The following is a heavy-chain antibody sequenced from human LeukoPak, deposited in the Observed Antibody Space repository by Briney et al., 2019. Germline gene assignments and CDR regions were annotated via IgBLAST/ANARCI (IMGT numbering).Heavy chain of an antibody. CDR1: GFTFSSYS. D-gene: IGHD3-3*01. V-gene: IGHV3-21*01. J-gene: IGHJ4*02. Sequence: GGSLRLSCAASGFTFSSYSMNWVRQAPGKGLEWVSSISSSSSYIYYANSVEGRFTISRDNAKNSLYLQMTSLRAEDTAVYYCARSGYDFWSGSALYYFDYWGQGTLVTVSS. CDR2: ISSSSSYI. CDR3: ARSGYDFWSGSALYYFDY.